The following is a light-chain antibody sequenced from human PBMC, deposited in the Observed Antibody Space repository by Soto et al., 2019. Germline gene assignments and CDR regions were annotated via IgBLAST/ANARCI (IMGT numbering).Light chain of an antibody. CDR2: GNS. CDR1: SSNIGAGYD. V-gene: IGLV1-40*01. Sequence: SVLTQPPSVSGAPGQRVTISCTGSSSNIGAGYDVHWYQQLPGTAPKLLIYGNSNRPSGVPDRFSGSKSGTSASLAITGLQAEDEADDYCQSYDSSLSGSGFGGGTKVTVL. J-gene: IGLJ2*01. CDR3: QSYDSSLSGSG.